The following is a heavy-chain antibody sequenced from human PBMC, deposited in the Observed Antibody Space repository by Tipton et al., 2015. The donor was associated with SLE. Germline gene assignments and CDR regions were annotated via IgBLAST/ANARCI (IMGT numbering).Heavy chain of an antibody. Sequence: TLSLTCTVSGGSISSTSYYWGWIRQPPGKGLEWVGGIYYTGSTYYNASLKSRVTISVDTYKNQFSLKLSSVAAADTAVYYCARGVGYEDLWGQGTLVTVSA. D-gene: IGHD5-12*01. CDR3: ARGVGYEDL. V-gene: IGHV4-39*07. J-gene: IGHJ5*02. CDR1: GGSISSTSYY. CDR2: IYYTGST.